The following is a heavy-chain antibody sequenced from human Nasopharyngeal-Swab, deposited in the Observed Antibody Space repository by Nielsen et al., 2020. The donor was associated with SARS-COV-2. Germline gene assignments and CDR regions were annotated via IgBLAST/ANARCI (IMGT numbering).Heavy chain of an antibody. D-gene: IGHD3-9*01. J-gene: IGHJ6*03. Sequence: KVSCKGSGYSFTSYWISWVRQMPAKGLEWVGRIDPSDSYTNYSPSFQGHVTISADKSISTAYLQWSSLKASDTAMYYCARSLDYDILTGLSDFNYYYYMDVWGKGTTVTVSS. CDR2: IDPSDSYT. V-gene: IGHV5-10-1*01. CDR1: GYSFTSYW. CDR3: ARSLDYDILTGLSDFNYYYYMDV.